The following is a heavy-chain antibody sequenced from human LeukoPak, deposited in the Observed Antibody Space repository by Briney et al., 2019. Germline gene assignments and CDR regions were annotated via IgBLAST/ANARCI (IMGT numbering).Heavy chain of an antibody. Sequence: GGSLRLSCAASGFTVSSNYMSWVRQGPGKGLEWVSVIYSGGSTYYADSVKGRFTISRDNSKNTLYLQMNSLRAEDTAVYYCARDRSPYGMDVWGQGTTVTVSS. CDR1: GFTVSSNY. J-gene: IGHJ6*02. CDR3: ARDRSPYGMDV. CDR2: IYSGGST. V-gene: IGHV3-53*01.